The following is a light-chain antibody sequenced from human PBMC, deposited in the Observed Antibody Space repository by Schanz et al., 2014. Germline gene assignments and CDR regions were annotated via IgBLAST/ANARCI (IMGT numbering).Light chain of an antibody. CDR3: QQRSNWPPIT. V-gene: IGKV3D-20*02. CDR1: RTLSNSL. Sequence: EIVLTQSPGTLSLSPGDRATLSCRASRTLSNSLLAWYQQKLGQAPRLLIYGASSRATGIPDRFSGSGSGTDFTLTISSVEPEDFAVYYCQQRSNWPPITFGQGTRLEIK. J-gene: IGKJ5*01. CDR2: GAS.